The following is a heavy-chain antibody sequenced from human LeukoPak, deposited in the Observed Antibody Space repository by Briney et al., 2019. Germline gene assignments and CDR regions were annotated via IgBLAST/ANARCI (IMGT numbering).Heavy chain of an antibody. J-gene: IGHJ4*02. D-gene: IGHD3-10*01. CDR1: GYTFTSYY. V-gene: IGHV1-46*01. CDR2: INPSGGST. CDR3: ARDSSSGPGDY. Sequence: ASVKVSCKASGYTFTSYYMHWVRQAPGQGLEWMGIINPSGGSTSYAQKFQGRVTMARDTSTSTVYMELSSLRSEDTAVYYCARDSSSGPGDYWGQGTLVTVSS.